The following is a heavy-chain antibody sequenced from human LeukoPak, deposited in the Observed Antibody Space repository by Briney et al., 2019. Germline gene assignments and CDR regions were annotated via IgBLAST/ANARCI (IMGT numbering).Heavy chain of an antibody. V-gene: IGHV3-23*01. J-gene: IGHJ4*02. Sequence: GGSLRLSCAASGLTFSSYAXSWVRQAXXKGLEWVSTISDSGGSTYYADSVKGRFTISRDNSNNTLYLQMNSLRAEDTAVYYCAKRDTAYWGQGTLVTVSS. CDR3: AKRDTAY. CDR1: GLTFSSYA. CDR2: ISDSGGST. D-gene: IGHD5-18*01.